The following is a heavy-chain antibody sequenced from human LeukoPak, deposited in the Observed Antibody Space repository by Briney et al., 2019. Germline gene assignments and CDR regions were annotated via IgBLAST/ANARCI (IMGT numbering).Heavy chain of an antibody. D-gene: IGHD6-19*01. CDR2: INNSGRT. CDR3: ARDQTAVAGHDY. Sequence: SETLSLTCTVSGGSISSYYWSWIRQPPGKGLEWIGYINNSGRTNYNPSLKSRVTISVDTSKNQLYLKLASVTAADTAVYYCARDQTAVAGHDYWGQGTLVTVSS. V-gene: IGHV4-59*01. CDR1: GGSISSYY. J-gene: IGHJ4*02.